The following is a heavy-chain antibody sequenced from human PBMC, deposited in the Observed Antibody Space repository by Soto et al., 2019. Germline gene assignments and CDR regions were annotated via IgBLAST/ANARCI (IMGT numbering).Heavy chain of an antibody. V-gene: IGHV3-30-3*01. CDR3: ARDRGCSGGSCYGTLDY. Sequence: GGSLRLSCAASGFTFSSYAMHWVRQAPGKGLEWVAVISYDGSNKYYADSVKGRFTISRDNSKNTLYLQMNSLRAEDTAVYYCARDRGCSGGSCYGTLDYWGQGTLVTVSS. J-gene: IGHJ4*02. D-gene: IGHD2-15*01. CDR2: ISYDGSNK. CDR1: GFTFSSYA.